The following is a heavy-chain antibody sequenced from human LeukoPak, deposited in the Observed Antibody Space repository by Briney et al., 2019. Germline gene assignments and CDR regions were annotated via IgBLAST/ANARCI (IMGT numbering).Heavy chain of an antibody. CDR1: GGSISSYY. CDR2: IYYSGST. V-gene: IGHV4-59*01. D-gene: IGHD6-13*01. CDR3: GGRRYGGSFDY. Sequence: SETLSLTCTVSGGSISSYYWSWIRQPPGKGLEWIGYIYYSGSTNYNPSLKSRVTISVDTSKNQYSLKLSSVAAADTAVYYCGGRRYGGSFDYWGQGTLVTVSS. J-gene: IGHJ4*02.